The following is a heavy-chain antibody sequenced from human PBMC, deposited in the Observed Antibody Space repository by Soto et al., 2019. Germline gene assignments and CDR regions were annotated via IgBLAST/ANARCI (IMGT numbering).Heavy chain of an antibody. CDR1: GFSLSTSGMC. CDR2: IDWDDDR. CDR3: ARTQYCSSTSCYYFDY. J-gene: IGHJ4*02. V-gene: IGHV2-70*11. Sequence: SGPTLVNPTQTLTLTCTVSGFSLSTSGMCVSWIRQPPGKALEWLARIDWDDDRYYSTSLKTRLTISKDTSKNQVVLTMTNMDPVDTATYYCARTQYCSSTSCYYFDYWGQGTLVTVSS. D-gene: IGHD2-2*01.